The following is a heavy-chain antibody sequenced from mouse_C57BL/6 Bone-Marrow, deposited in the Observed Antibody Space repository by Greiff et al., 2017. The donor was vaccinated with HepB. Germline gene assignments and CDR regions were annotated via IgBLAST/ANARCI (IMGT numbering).Heavy chain of an antibody. Sequence: EVKLVESGGGLVKPGGSLKLSCAASGFTFSDYGMHWVRQAPEKGLEWVAYISSGSSTIYYADTVKGGFTISRDKAKNTLFLQMTSLRSEDTAMYYCRRRKTGYYFDYWGQGTTLTVSS. J-gene: IGHJ2*01. CDR2: ISSGSSTI. D-gene: IGHD4-1*01. CDR3: RRRKTGYYFDY. CDR1: GFTFSDYG. V-gene: IGHV5-17*01.